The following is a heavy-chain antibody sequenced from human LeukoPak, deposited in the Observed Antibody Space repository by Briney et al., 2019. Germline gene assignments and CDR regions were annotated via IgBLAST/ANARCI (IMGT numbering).Heavy chain of an antibody. CDR3: AKDIWSRYSSGWYIDH. V-gene: IGHV3-9*01. Sequence: GRSLRLSFAASGFAFGDYAMYGGRQVPGKGVEGVSVINWNIVTIGYWDSVEGRFTIPRHHDKHSLYLQMNSLRAEDTDLYQCAKDIWSRYSSGWYIDHWGQGTLVPVSS. CDR2: INWNIVTI. CDR1: GFAFGDYA. J-gene: IGHJ4*02. D-gene: IGHD6-19*01.